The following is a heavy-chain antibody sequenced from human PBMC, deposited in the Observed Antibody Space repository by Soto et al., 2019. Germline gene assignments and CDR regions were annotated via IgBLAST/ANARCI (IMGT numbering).Heavy chain of an antibody. D-gene: IGHD3-10*01. CDR3: AHSLTMVRGANYYYSGMDV. CDR2: IYWDDDK. Sequence: QITLKESGPTLVKPTQTLTLTCTFSGFSLSTSGVGVGWIRQPPGKALEWLALIYWDDDKRYSPSLKSRLTITKDTSKNQVVLTMTNMDPVDTATYYCAHSLTMVRGANYYYSGMDVWGQGTTVTVSS. V-gene: IGHV2-5*02. CDR1: GFSLSTSGVG. J-gene: IGHJ6*02.